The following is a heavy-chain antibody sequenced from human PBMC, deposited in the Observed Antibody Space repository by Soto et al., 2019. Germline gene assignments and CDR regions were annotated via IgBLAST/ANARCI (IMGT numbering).Heavy chain of an antibody. J-gene: IGHJ6*03. D-gene: IGHD3-3*01. CDR1: GYTFTSYG. CDR3: ARDLRFLEWPYYMDV. V-gene: IGHV1-18*01. CDR2: ISAYNGNT. Sequence: QVQLVQSGAEVKKPGASVKVSCKASGYTFTSYGISWVRQAPGQGLEWMGWISAYNGNTNYAQKLQGRVTMTTDTSTSTAYIELRSLRSDDTAVYYCARDLRFLEWPYYMDVWGKGTTVTVSS.